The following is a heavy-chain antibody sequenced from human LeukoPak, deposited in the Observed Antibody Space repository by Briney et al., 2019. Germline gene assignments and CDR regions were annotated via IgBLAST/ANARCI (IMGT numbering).Heavy chain of an antibody. Sequence: SETLSLTCAVYGGSFSGYYWSWIRQPPGKGLEWIGYIFSGGSTNYNPSLQSRAAISVDSAKNQFSLKLTSMTAADTAVYYCARHVPHFDWKNTGGAFDIWGPGTMVTVSS. J-gene: IGHJ3*02. V-gene: IGHV4-59*08. CDR1: GGSFSGYY. D-gene: IGHD3-9*01. CDR2: IFSGGST. CDR3: ARHVPHFDWKNTGGAFDI.